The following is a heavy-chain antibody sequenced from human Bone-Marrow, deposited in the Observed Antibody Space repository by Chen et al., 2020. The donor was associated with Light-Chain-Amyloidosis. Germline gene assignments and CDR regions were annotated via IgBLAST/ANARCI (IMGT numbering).Heavy chain of an antibody. J-gene: IGHJ4*02. V-gene: IGHV3-53*04. Sequence: EVQLVESGGGLVQPGGSLRLSCAASGFIVSNNYMNWVRQAPGKGLEWVSFIYSGGSTYYAASVTIRFPCSRHNSKNPLYIQMNRRMAEDAAVYSLVGGGDWGQGTLVTVSS. CDR2: IYSGGST. CDR3: VGGGD. D-gene: IGHD2-15*01. CDR1: GFIVSNNY.